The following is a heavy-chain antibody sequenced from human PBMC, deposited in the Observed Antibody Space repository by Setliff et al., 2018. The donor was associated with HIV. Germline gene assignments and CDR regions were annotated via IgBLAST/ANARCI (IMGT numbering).Heavy chain of an antibody. D-gene: IGHD6-19*01. V-gene: IGHV4-38-2*01. CDR2: IYHSGST. CDR3: ARRNSGWYDAFDI. CDR1: GSSISNGYY. J-gene: IGHJ3*02. Sequence: PSETLSLTCAVSGSSISNGYYWGWIRQPPGKGLEWIGSIYHSGSTYYNPSLKSRVTISVDTSKNQSSLKLSSVTAADTAVYHCARRNSGWYDAFDIWGQGTMVTVSS.